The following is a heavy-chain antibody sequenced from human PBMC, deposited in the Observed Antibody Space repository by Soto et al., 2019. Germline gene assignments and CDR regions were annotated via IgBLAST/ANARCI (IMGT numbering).Heavy chain of an antibody. V-gene: IGHV3-30*14. CDR3: AKAAPGMYV. CDR1: GLKLSDFA. Sequence: QVQLVESGGGVVQPGRSLRLSCAASGLKLSDFAMHWVRQAPGNGMEWVALISNDGGSEQDGDCVKGRFTIPRDKSKHMMYCQMISLRVEDMGVNCCAKAAPGMYVFGRRTT. J-gene: IGHJ6*01. CDR2: ISNDGGSE.